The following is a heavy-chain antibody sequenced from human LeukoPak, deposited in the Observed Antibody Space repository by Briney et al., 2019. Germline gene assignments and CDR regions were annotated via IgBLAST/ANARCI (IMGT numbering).Heavy chain of an antibody. D-gene: IGHD1-26*01. J-gene: IGHJ1*01. V-gene: IGHV4-34*01. Sequence: SETLSLTCTVSGGSVSSYYWYWIRQPPGKGLEWIGEINHSGSTNYNPSLKSRVTISVDTSKNQFSLKLSSVTAADTAVYYCASGSYSLYSAEYFQHWGQGTLVTVSS. CDR3: ASGSYSLYSAEYFQH. CDR2: INHSGST. CDR1: GGSVSSYY.